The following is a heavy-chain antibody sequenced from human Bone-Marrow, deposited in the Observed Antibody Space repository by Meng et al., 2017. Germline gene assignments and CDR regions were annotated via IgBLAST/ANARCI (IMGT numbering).Heavy chain of an antibody. V-gene: IGHV3-15*01. Sequence: GGPLRLPCAAPGFTFSNAWMSWVRQAPGKGLEWVGRIKSKTDGGTTDYAAPVKGRFTISRDDSKNTLYLQMNSLKTEDTAVYYCTTEYYYDSIGYNEGDTFDIWGQGTMVTVSS. J-gene: IGHJ3*02. CDR1: GFTFSNAW. D-gene: IGHD3-22*01. CDR3: TTEYYYDSIGYNEGDTFDI. CDR2: IKSKTDGGTT.